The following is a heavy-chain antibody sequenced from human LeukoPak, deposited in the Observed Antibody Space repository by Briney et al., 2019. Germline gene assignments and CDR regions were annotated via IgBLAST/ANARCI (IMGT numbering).Heavy chain of an antibody. CDR1: GFTFSTYA. Sequence: GGSLRLSCEASGFTFSTYAMSWVRQAPGKGLEWVSGISGSGSSTYYADSVKGRFTISGDKSKNTLYLQMNSLRAEDTAIYCCATRTKSGYSGYDFFYWGRGTLVTVSS. D-gene: IGHD5-12*01. V-gene: IGHV3-23*01. CDR3: ATRTKSGYSGYDFFY. CDR2: ISGSGSST. J-gene: IGHJ4*02.